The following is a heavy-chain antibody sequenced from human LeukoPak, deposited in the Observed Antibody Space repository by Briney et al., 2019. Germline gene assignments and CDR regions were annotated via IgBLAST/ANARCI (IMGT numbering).Heavy chain of an antibody. Sequence: SETLSLTCTVPGGSISSYYWSWIRQPPGEGLGWIGYIYYSVSTNYNTSLKSRVTISVDTSKNQFSLKLSSVTAADTAVYYCARRSYDSSGYYPTLDYWGQGTLVTVSS. CDR1: GGSISSYY. CDR2: IYYSVST. J-gene: IGHJ4*02. D-gene: IGHD3-22*01. V-gene: IGHV4-59*08. CDR3: ARRSYDSSGYYPTLDY.